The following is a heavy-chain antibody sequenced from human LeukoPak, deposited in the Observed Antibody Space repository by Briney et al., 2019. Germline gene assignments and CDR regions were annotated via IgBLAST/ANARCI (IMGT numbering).Heavy chain of an antibody. Sequence: PGGSLRLSCAASGFTFSSYEMNWVRQAPGKGLEWVSYISSSGSTIYYADSVKGRFTISRDNAKNSLYLQMNSLRAEDTAVYYCARYDYSNYDDWLDPWGQGTLVTVSS. CDR1: GFTFSSYE. D-gene: IGHD4-11*01. CDR3: ARYDYSNYDDWLDP. V-gene: IGHV3-48*03. J-gene: IGHJ5*02. CDR2: ISSSGSTI.